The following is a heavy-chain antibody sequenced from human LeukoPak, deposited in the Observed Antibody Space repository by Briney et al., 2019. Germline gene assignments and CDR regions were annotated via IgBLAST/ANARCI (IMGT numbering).Heavy chain of an antibody. J-gene: IGHJ6*02. D-gene: IGHD1-1*01. Sequence: GGSLRLSCAASGFSFSSYAMSWVRQAPGKGLEWVSAISGSGGSTYYADYVKGRFTISRDNSKNTLYLQMNSLRAEDTAVYYCAKIHNEGMDVWGQGTTVTVSS. CDR1: GFSFSSYA. CDR2: ISGSGGST. CDR3: AKIHNEGMDV. V-gene: IGHV3-23*01.